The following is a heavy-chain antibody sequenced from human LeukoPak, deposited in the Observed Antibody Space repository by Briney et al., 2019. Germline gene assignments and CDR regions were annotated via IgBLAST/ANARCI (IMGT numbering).Heavy chain of an antibody. D-gene: IGHD4-17*01. CDR2: ISSSSGYI. Sequence: GGSLRLSCAASGFTFTSSSMNWVRQAPGKGLEWVSSISSSSGYIFYADSVKGRFTISRDNAKNSLYLQMNSLRAEDTAVYYCARDLYGDYAMDVWGQGTTVTVSS. J-gene: IGHJ6*02. V-gene: IGHV3-21*01. CDR1: GFTFTSSS. CDR3: ARDLYGDYAMDV.